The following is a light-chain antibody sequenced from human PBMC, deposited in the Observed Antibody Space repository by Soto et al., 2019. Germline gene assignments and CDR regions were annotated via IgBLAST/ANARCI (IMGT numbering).Light chain of an antibody. Sequence: QPVLTQSSSASASLGSSVKLTCTLSSGHSSYIIAWHQQQPGKAPRYLMKLEGSGSYNKGSGVPDRFSGSSSGADRYLTISNRQSEGEADYYCETWDSNTRVFGGGPKLTVL. CDR3: ETWDSNTRV. CDR2: LEGSGSY. J-gene: IGLJ2*01. CDR1: SGHSSYI. V-gene: IGLV4-60*03.